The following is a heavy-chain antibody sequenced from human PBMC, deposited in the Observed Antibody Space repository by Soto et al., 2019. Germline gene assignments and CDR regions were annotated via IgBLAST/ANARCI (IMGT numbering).Heavy chain of an antibody. D-gene: IGHD3-10*01. Sequence: EVQLEDSGGGLVQPGGSLRLSCAASGFTFGSYWMSWVRQAPGKGLEWLATIKWDASEKKYVDSVKGRFTMSRDNAKNSLYLPSHTLRADYTAVYYCVRASGYGSGTSGKDDLDYWCYGTLVTVSS. J-gene: IGHJ4*01. CDR3: VRASGYGSGTSGKDDLDY. CDR2: IKWDASEK. V-gene: IGHV3-7*01. CDR1: GFTFGSYW.